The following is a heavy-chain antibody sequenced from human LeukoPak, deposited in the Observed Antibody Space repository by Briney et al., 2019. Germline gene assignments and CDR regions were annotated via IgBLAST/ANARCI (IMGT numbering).Heavy chain of an antibody. V-gene: IGHV3-9*02. J-gene: IGHJ4*02. D-gene: IGHD2-2*02. CDR3: AKESAIGYFHY. CDR2: ISWNSGSI. CDR1: GFTSDYYA. Sequence: GGSLRLSCAASGFTSDYYAMHWVRQAPGKCLEWVSGISWNSGSIGYADSVKGRFTISRDNAKNSLYLQMNSLRAEDMALYYCAKESAIGYFHYWGQGTVVTVSS.